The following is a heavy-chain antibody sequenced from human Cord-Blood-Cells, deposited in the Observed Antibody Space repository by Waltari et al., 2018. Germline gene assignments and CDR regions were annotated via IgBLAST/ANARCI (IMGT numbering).Heavy chain of an antibody. Sequence: QVQLVQSGAEVKKPGASVKVSCKASGYTFTGYYMHWVRQAPGQGLEWMGGINPNSGGKNYAQKFQGRVTMTRDTSISTAYMELSRLRSDDTAVYYCARDTAYSSSWYGTLDYWGQGTLVTVSS. CDR3: ARDTAYSSSWYGTLDY. D-gene: IGHD6-13*01. CDR1: GYTFTGYY. J-gene: IGHJ4*02. V-gene: IGHV1-2*02. CDR2: INPNSGGK.